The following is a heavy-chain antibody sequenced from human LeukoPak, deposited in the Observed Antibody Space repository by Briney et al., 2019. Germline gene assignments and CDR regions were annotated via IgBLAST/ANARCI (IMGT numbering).Heavy chain of an antibody. CDR3: AKDTVYYYGSGSSFDY. D-gene: IGHD3-10*01. J-gene: IGHJ4*02. CDR2: ISGSGGST. Sequence: GGSLRLSCAASGFTFSSYAMSWVRQAPGKGLEWVSAISGSGGSTYYADSVKGRFTISRDNSKSTLYLQMNSLRAEDTAVYYCAKDTVYYYGSGSSFDYWGQGTLVTVSS. CDR1: GFTFSSYA. V-gene: IGHV3-23*01.